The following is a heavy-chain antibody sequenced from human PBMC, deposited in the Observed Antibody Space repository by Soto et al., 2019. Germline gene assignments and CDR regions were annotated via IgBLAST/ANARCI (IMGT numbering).Heavy chain of an antibody. V-gene: IGHV3-74*03. J-gene: IGHJ4*02. CDR3: ATAEVEY. CDR2: MTGDGRTT. CDR1: GFTFGDYW. Sequence: GGSLRLSCAASGFTFGDYWMHWVRQPPGKGPEWVSRMTGDGRTTQYADSVKGLFTASRDNAKSTLYLQMNSLRAEDTAVYYCATAEVEYWGPGTLVTVSS.